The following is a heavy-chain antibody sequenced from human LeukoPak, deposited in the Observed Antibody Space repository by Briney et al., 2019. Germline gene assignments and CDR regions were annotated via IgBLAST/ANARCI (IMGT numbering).Heavy chain of an antibody. CDR1: GFTFSSYG. Sequence: PGGSLRLSCAASGFTFSSYGMHWVRQAPGKGLEYVSAISSNGGSTNYANSVKGRFTISRDNSKNTLYLQMGSLRTEDVAVYYCARVSSGWYGYWGQGTLVTVSS. CDR2: ISSNGGST. D-gene: IGHD6-19*01. J-gene: IGHJ1*01. CDR3: ARVSSGWYGY. V-gene: IGHV3-64*01.